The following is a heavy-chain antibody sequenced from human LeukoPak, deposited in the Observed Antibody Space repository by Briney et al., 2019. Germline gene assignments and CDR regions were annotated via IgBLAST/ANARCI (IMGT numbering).Heavy chain of an antibody. CDR3: ARGGTYSSSWFYYYYYMDV. J-gene: IGHJ6*03. D-gene: IGHD6-13*01. CDR1: GGSISSYY. V-gene: IGHV4-59*01. CDR2: IYYSGST. Sequence: SETLSLTCTVSGGSISSYYWSWIRQPPGKGLEWIGYIYYSGSTNYNPSLKSRVTISVDTSKNQFSLKLSSVTAADTVVYYCARGGTYSSSWFYYYYYMDVWGKGTTVTISS.